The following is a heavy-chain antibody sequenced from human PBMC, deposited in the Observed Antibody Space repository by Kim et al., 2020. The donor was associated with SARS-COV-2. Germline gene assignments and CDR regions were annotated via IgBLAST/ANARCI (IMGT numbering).Heavy chain of an antibody. CDR2: ISYDGSNK. V-gene: IGHV3-30*04. Sequence: GGSLRLSCAASGFTFSSYAMHWVRQAPGKGLEWVAVISYDGSNKYYADSVKGRFTISRDNSKNTLYLQMNSLRAEDTAVYYCARDQILFSSGPPPFYYYYYGMDVWGQGTTVTVSS. CDR3: ARDQILFSSGPPPFYYYYYGMDV. CDR1: GFTFSSYA. J-gene: IGHJ6*02. D-gene: IGHD6-19*01.